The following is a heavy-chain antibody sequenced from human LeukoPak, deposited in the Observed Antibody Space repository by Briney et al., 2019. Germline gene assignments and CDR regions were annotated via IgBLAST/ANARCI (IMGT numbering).Heavy chain of an antibody. CDR3: ASTIAAASNYYGMDA. V-gene: IGHV1-8*01. CDR1: GYTFTSYD. CDR2: MNPNSGNT. D-gene: IGHD6-13*01. J-gene: IGHJ6*02. Sequence: ASVKVSCKASGYTFTSYDINWVRQATGQGLEWMGWMNPNSGNTGYAQKFQGRVTMTRNTSISTAYMELSSLRSEDTAVYYCASTIAAASNYYGMDAWGQGTTVTVSS.